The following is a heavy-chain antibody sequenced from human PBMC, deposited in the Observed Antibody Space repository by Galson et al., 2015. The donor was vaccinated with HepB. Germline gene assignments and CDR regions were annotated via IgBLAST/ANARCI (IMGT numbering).Heavy chain of an antibody. CDR2: INHSGST. CDR3: ARGKGAVAGDGYFDY. V-gene: IGHV4-34*01. D-gene: IGHD6-19*01. J-gene: IGHJ4*02. Sequence: ETLSLTCAVYGGSFSGYYWSWIRQPPGKGLEWIGEINHSGSTNYNPSLKSRVTISVDTSKNQFSLKLSSVTAADTAVYYCARGKGAVAGDGYFDYWGQGTLVTVSS. CDR1: GGSFSGYY.